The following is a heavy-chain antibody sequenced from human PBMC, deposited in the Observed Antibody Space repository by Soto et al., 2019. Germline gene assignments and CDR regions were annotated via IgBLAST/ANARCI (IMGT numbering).Heavy chain of an antibody. D-gene: IGHD1-26*01. CDR3: ARRPSGNYIFDY. J-gene: IGHJ4*02. CDR2: INWNGGST. Sequence: PGGSLRLSCAASGFSFDEYGMSWVRQAPGKGLEWVSGINWNGGSTGYADSVKGRFTISRDNAKNSLYLQMNSLRAEDTALYYCARRPSGNYIFDYWGQGTLVTVSS. V-gene: IGHV3-20*04. CDR1: GFSFDEYG.